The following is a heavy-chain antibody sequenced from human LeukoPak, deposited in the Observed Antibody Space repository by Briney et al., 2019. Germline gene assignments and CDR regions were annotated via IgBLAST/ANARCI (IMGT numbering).Heavy chain of an antibody. CDR3: ARTQWLVRFDSCWFDP. Sequence: GASVKVSCKVSGYTLTELSMHWVRQAPGKGLEWMGGFDPEDGETIYAQKFQGRVTITTDESTSTAYMELSSLRSEDTAVYYCARTQWLVRFDSCWFDPWGQGTLVTVSS. V-gene: IGHV1-24*01. CDR2: FDPEDGET. D-gene: IGHD6-19*01. CDR1: GYTLTELS. J-gene: IGHJ5*02.